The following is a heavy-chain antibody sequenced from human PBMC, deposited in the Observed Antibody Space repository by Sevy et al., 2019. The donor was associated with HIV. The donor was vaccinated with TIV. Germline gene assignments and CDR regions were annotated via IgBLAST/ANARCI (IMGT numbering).Heavy chain of an antibody. CDR1: GFTLSDYY. D-gene: IGHD4-17*01. J-gene: IGHJ6*02. V-gene: IGHV3-11*01. CDR3: ARDHVKDGDLGDYYYFAMDV. CDR2: ISGSGDTI. Sequence: GGSLRLPCAGSGFTLSDYYMTWIRQAPGKGLQWISYISGSGDTIYYADSVKGRFTISRDSAKNSLFLQMNSLRVEDTAVYYCARDHVKDGDLGDYYYFAMDVWGQGTTVTVSS.